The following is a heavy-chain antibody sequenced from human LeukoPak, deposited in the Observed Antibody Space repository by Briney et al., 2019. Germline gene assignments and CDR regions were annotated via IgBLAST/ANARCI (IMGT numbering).Heavy chain of an antibody. CDR1: GGSISSYY. CDR2: IYYSGST. D-gene: IGHD3-10*01. V-gene: IGHV4-59*01. CDR3: ARGSLPHYYASGSESSNDY. Sequence: KPSETLSLTCTVSGGSISSYYWSWIRQPPGKGLEWIGNIYYSGSTNYNPSLKSRVTISVDTSKNQFSLKLSSVTAADTAVYYCARGSLPHYYASGSESSNDYWGQGTLVTVSS. J-gene: IGHJ4*02.